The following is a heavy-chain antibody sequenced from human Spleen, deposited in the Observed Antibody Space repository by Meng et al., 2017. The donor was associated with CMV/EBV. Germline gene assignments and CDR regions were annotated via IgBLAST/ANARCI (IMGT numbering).Heavy chain of an antibody. J-gene: IGHJ6*02. D-gene: IGHD3-10*01. Sequence: GESLKISCAASGFTFSSYAMHWVRQAPGKGLEWVAFIRYDGSNKYYADSVKGRFTISRDNSKNTLYLQMNSLRAEDTAVYYCAKDLLRGYYGSGSSGLGYYYYGMDVWGQGTTVTVSS. CDR3: AKDLLRGYYGSGSSGLGYYYYGMDV. V-gene: IGHV3-30*02. CDR1: GFTFSSYA. CDR2: IRYDGSNK.